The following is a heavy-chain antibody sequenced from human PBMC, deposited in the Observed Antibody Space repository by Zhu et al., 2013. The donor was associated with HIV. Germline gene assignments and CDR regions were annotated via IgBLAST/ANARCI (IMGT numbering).Heavy chain of an antibody. CDR2: MNPXSGNS. CDR1: GYTFTSYD. CDR3: AREIRYSNYLRHYYYNYMTS. Sequence: QVQLVQSGAEVKKPGASVKVSCMASGYTFTSYDVNWVRQATGQGLEWLGWMNPXSGNSGYAQKFQGRVTMTRDTSISTAYMELSRLRSDDTAVYYCAREIRYSNYLRHYYYNYMTSGAKGPRLPSP. J-gene: IGHJ6*03. D-gene: IGHD4-4*01. V-gene: IGHV1-8*01.